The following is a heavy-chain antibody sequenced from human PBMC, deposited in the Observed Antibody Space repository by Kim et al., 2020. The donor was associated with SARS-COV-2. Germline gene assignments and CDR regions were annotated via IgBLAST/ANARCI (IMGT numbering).Heavy chain of an antibody. Sequence: QKFQGRVTITADESTSTAYMELSSLRSEDTAVYYCARGPGNYVQIQAFDIWGQGTMVTVSS. V-gene: IGHV1-69*01. CDR3: ARGPGNYVQIQAFDI. J-gene: IGHJ3*02. D-gene: IGHD1-7*01.